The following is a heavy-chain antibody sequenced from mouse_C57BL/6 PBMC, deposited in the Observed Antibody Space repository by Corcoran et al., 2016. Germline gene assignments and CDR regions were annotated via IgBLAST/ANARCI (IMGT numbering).Heavy chain of an antibody. V-gene: IGHV1-81*01. J-gene: IGHJ2*01. D-gene: IGHD4-1*01. Sequence: QVQLQQSGAELVKPGASVKISCKASGYTFTSYGISWVKQRTGQGLEWIGEIYPRSGNTYYNEKFKGKATLTADKSSSTAYMELRSLTSEDSAVYFCARSGRDAFDYWGQGTTLTVSS. CDR3: ARSGRDAFDY. CDR2: IYPRSGNT. CDR1: GYTFTSYG.